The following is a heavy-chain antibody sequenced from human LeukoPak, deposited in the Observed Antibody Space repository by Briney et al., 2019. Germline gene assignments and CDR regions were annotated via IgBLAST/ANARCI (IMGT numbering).Heavy chain of an antibody. Sequence: SGGSLRLSCAASGFTFSSYSMNWVRQAPGKGLEWVSSISSSSSYIYYADSVKGRFTISRDNAKNSLYLQMNSLRAEDTAVYYCAREPTGVDTAMVNYYYYGMDVWGQGATVTVSS. CDR3: AREPTGVDTAMVNYYYYGMDV. CDR2: ISSSSSYI. J-gene: IGHJ6*02. V-gene: IGHV3-21*01. D-gene: IGHD5-18*01. CDR1: GFTFSSYS.